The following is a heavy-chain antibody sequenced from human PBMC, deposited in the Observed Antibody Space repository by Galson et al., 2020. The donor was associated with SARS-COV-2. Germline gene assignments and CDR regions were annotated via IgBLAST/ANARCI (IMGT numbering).Heavy chain of an antibody. Sequence: KIGESLKISCKGSGYSFTSYWISWVRQMPGKGLEWMGRIDPSDSYTNYSPSFQGHVTISADKSISTAYLQWSSLKASDTAMYYCASHDILTGYYTPQGWFDPWGQGTLVTVSS. CDR2: IDPSDSYT. D-gene: IGHD3-9*01. J-gene: IGHJ5*02. V-gene: IGHV5-10-1*01. CDR3: ASHDILTGYYTPQGWFDP. CDR1: GYSFTSYW.